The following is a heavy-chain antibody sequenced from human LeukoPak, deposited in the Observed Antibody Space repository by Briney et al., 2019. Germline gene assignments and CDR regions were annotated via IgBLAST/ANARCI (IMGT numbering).Heavy chain of an antibody. D-gene: IGHD3-10*01. V-gene: IGHV3-21*01. CDR1: GCIFNTYT. J-gene: IGHJ4*02. Sequence: GGSLRLCCAASGCIFNTYTMNWLRQAPGKVLEWVSFSSSSSSHIYYADSVRGRFTISRDNAKNSLFLQMNSLRPEDTAVYYCARDGGAYGLDYWGQGTLVTVSS. CDR2: SSSSSSHI. CDR3: ARDGGAYGLDY.